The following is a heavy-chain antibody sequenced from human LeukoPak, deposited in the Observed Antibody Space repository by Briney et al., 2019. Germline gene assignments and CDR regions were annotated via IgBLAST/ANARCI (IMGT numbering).Heavy chain of an antibody. CDR3: ARDGLSGSFPGHYFDS. V-gene: IGHV3-21*01. CDR1: GFTFSRYS. Sequence: GGSLRLSCAASGFTFSRYSINWVRQAPGKGLEWVSYISSSGSSKYYADSVEGRFTISRDNANNSLYLPMTSLRAEDTAVYYCARDGLSGSFPGHYFDSWGPGTLVTVSS. CDR2: ISSSGSSK. D-gene: IGHD1-26*01. J-gene: IGHJ4*02.